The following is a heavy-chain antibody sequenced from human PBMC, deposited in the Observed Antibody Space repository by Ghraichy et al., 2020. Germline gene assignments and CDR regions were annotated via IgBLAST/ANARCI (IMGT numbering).Heavy chain of an antibody. J-gene: IGHJ5*02. V-gene: IGHV4-59*01. CDR1: GGAISSYY. Sequence: SETLSLTCTVSGGAISSYYWSWIRQPPGKGLEYIGYVFYRGSTNYNPALNSRVTISIDTSKNQFSLKLTAVTAADTAVYYCARAYSSSPRRFDPWGQGTLVTVSS. CDR3: ARAYSSSPRRFDP. D-gene: IGHD6-13*01. CDR2: VFYRGST.